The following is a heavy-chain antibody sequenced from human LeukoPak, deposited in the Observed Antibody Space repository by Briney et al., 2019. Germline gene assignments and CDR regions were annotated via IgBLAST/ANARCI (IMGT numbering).Heavy chain of an antibody. J-gene: IGHJ4*02. Sequence: PSETLSLTCTVSGGSISSGDYYWSWIRQPPGKGLEWIGYIYYSGSTYYNPSLKSRVTISVDTSKNQFSLKLSSVTAADTAVYYCARIGYSSGWYSHLPPKYYFDYWGQGTLVTVSS. CDR3: ARIGYSSGWYSHLPPKYYFDY. D-gene: IGHD6-19*01. CDR2: IYYSGST. V-gene: IGHV4-30-4*01. CDR1: GGSISSGDYY.